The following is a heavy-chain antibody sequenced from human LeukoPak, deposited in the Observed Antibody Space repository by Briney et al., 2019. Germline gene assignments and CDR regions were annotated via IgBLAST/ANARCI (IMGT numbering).Heavy chain of an antibody. J-gene: IGHJ4*02. V-gene: IGHV1-2*06. CDR3: ARVRIAAAGTSNY. D-gene: IGHD6-13*01. CDR1: GYTFTGYC. Sequence: ASVKVSCKASGYTFTGYCMHWVRQAPGQGLEWMGRINPNSGGTNYAQKFQGRVTMTRDTSISTAYMELSRLRSDDTAVYYCARVRIAAAGTSNYWGQGTLVTVSS. CDR2: INPNSGGT.